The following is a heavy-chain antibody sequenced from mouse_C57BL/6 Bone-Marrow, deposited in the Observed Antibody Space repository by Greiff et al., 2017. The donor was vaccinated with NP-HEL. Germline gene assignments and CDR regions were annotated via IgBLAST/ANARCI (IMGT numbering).Heavy chain of an antibody. J-gene: IGHJ2*01. V-gene: IGHV1-59*01. D-gene: IGHD5-1*01. CDR1: GYTFTSYW. CDR2: IDPSDSYT. CDR3: ARGVLGY. Sequence: VQLQQPGAELVRPGTSVKLSCKASGYTFTSYWMHWVKQRPGQGLEWIGVIDPSDSYTNYNQKFKGKATLTVDTSSSTAYMQLSSLTSEDSAVYYCARGVLGYWGQGTTLTVAS.